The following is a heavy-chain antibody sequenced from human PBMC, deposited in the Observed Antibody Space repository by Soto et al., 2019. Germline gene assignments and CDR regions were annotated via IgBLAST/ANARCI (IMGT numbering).Heavy chain of an antibody. Sequence: SSETLSLTCAVSGGSFSGYYWSWIRQSPGKGLEWIGEINHRGDTTYNPSLTSRVTISLDSSKQQFSLILSSVTAADAAIYYCATYEYRTSLYGIDVWGQGAAVTVSS. D-gene: IGHD5-12*01. V-gene: IGHV4-34*01. CDR1: GGSFSGYY. CDR3: ATYEYRTSLYGIDV. J-gene: IGHJ6*02. CDR2: INHRGDT.